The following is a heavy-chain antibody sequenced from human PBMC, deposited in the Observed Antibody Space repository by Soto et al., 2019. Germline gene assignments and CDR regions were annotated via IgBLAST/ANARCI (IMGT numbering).Heavy chain of an antibody. D-gene: IGHD2-15*01. J-gene: IGHJ4*02. V-gene: IGHV4-34*01. Sequence: QVQLQQWGAGLLKPSETLSLTCAVYGGSFSGYYWSWIRQPPGKGLEWIGEINHSGSTNYNQSLKSRVTIAVDPSKDQFSLKLSSVTAADTAVYYCARAGLWVEYCSGGSCPDFDYWGQGTLVTVSS. CDR2: INHSGST. CDR1: GGSFSGYY. CDR3: ARAGLWVEYCSGGSCPDFDY.